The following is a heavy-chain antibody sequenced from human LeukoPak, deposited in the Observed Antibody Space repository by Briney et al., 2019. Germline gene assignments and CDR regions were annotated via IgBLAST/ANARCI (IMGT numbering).Heavy chain of an antibody. V-gene: IGHV3-7*01. CDR3: ARDSNSSGYYYDFDY. CDR2: IKQDGSEK. D-gene: IGHD3-22*01. CDR1: GFTFSSYW. Sequence: GGSLRLSCAASGFTFSSYWMSWVRQAPGKGLEWVANIKQDGSEKYYVDSVKGRSTISRDNAKNSLYLQMNSLRAEDTAVYYCARDSNSSGYYYDFDYWGQGTLVTVSS. J-gene: IGHJ4*02.